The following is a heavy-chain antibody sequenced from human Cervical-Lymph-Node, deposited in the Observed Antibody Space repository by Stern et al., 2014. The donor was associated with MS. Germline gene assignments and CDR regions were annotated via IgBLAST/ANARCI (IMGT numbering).Heavy chain of an antibody. V-gene: IGHV3-72*01. J-gene: IGHJ4*02. CDR2: SRNKARSYTT. CDR1: GFTFSDHY. Sequence: VQLVESGGGLVQPGESLRLSCAASGFTFSDHYMDWVRQAPGKGLEWVGRSRNKARSYTTEYAASVKCRFTISRDHSKNSLYLQMNNLKTEDTAVYYCAVVPGGNYYEDCWGQGTLVTVSS. D-gene: IGHD1-26*01. CDR3: AVVPGGNYYEDC.